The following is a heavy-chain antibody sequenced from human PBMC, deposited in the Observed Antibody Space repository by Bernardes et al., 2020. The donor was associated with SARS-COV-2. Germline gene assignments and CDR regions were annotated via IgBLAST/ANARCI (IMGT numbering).Heavy chain of an antibody. J-gene: IGHJ5*02. CDR1: GGSFSGYY. CDR2: INHSGST. V-gene: IGHV4-34*01. Sequence: SETLSLTCAVYGGSFSGYYWSWIRQPPGKGLEWIGEINHSGSTNYNPSLKSRVTISVDTSKNQFSLKLSSVTAADTAVYYCARGPRRITIFGVPSNLFDPRGQGT. CDR3: ARGPRRITIFGVPSNLFDP. D-gene: IGHD3-3*01.